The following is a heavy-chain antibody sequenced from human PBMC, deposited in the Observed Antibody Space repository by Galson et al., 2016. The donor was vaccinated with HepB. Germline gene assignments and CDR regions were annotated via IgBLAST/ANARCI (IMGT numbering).Heavy chain of an antibody. CDR3: ARGKSVPLDS. CDR2: IYHSGTS. Sequence: TLSLTCTVSGGSISRGGFSWSWVRQPPGKGLEWIGYIYHSGTSYYNPYLKSRVTISVDKSKNQFSLELTSVTAADTAVYYCARGKSVPLDSWGQGILATVSS. J-gene: IGHJ4*02. CDR1: GGSISRGGFS. D-gene: IGHD2-2*01. V-gene: IGHV4-30-2*01.